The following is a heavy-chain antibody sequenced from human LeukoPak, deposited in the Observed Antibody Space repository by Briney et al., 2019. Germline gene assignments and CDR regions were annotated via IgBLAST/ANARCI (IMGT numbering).Heavy chain of an antibody. V-gene: IGHV3-64*04. CDR2: ISSNGGST. CDR1: GFTFSSYA. J-gene: IGHJ4*02. CDR3: AKDQAPIAVAPFDY. D-gene: IGHD6-19*01. Sequence: GGSLRLSCSASGFTFSSYAMHWVRQAPGKGLEYVSAISSNGGSTYYADSVKGRFTISRDNSKNTLYLQMNSLRAEDTAVYYCAKDQAPIAVAPFDYWGQGTLVTVSS.